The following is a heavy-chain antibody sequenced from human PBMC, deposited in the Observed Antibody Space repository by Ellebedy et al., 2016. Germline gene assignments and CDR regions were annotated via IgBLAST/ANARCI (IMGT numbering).Heavy chain of an antibody. D-gene: IGHD6-19*01. CDR2: ISSSGSIV. V-gene: IGHV3-11*01. CDR1: GFTFSDYY. Sequence: GESLKISCAASGFTFSDYYMSWVRQAPGKGLEWLSYISSSGSIVYYEDSVKGRFTISRDNAKNSLYLQMNSLRAEDAAVYYCARDGGAVAEDYWGQGTLVTVSS. J-gene: IGHJ4*02. CDR3: ARDGGAVAEDY.